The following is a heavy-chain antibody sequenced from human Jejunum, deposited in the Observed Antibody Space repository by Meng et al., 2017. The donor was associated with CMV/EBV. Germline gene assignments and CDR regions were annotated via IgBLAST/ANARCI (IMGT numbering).Heavy chain of an antibody. D-gene: IGHD6-19*01. CDR3: ARGDRSVTGTLDY. J-gene: IGHJ4*02. CDR2: IYASGTT. Sequence: QVQLQESGPGLVKSSQTLSPTCTVSGGAVSSSNYFWNWIRQPAGKGLEWIGRIYASGTTNYNPSLESRVTISVDSSKNQFSVKLSSMTAADTAVYYCARGDRSVTGTLDYWGQGTLVTVSS. CDR1: GGAVSSSNYF. V-gene: IGHV4-61*02.